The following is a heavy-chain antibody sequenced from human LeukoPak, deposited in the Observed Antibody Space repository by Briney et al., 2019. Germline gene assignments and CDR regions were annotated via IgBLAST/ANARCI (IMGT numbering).Heavy chain of an antibody. Sequence: SETLSLTCTVSGGSISNYYWSWIRQPPGKGLEWIGYISYGGSTRYNPSLKSRVSTSLDTSKNQFSLKLSSVTAADTAVYYCATASYDFWSGYPDYWGQGTLVTVPS. CDR2: ISYGGST. D-gene: IGHD3-3*01. V-gene: IGHV4-59*12. J-gene: IGHJ4*02. CDR1: GGSISNYY. CDR3: ATASYDFWSGYPDY.